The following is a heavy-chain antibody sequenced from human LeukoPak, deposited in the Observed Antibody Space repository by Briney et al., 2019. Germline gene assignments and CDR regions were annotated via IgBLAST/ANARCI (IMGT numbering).Heavy chain of an antibody. D-gene: IGHD2-8*02. Sequence: SETLSLTCTVSGDSITNYYWSWIRQPAGKGLEWIGRIYDTGTTNYNPSLKRRVTMSVDTSKNQFFLNLTSVTAADTAVYSCARDSGRHFDYWGQGSLVTVSS. CDR3: ARDSGRHFDY. CDR1: GDSITNYY. CDR2: IYDTGTT. V-gene: IGHV4-4*07. J-gene: IGHJ4*02.